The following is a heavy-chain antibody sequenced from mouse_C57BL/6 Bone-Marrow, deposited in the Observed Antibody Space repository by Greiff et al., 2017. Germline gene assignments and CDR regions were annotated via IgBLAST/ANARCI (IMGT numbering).Heavy chain of an antibody. D-gene: IGHD4-1*01. CDR1: GYTFTSYW. J-gene: IGHJ2*01. CDR3: ARDWEDY. Sequence: VQLQQSGAELAKPGASVKLSCKASGYTFTSYWMHWVKQRPGQGLEWIGYINPSSGYTKYNQKFKDKATLTADKYSSTAYMQLSSLPYEDSAVYYCARDWEDYWGQGTTLTVSS. V-gene: IGHV1-7*01. CDR2: INPSSGYT.